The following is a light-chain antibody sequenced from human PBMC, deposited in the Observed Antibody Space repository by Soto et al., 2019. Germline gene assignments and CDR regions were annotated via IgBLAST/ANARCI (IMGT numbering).Light chain of an antibody. CDR1: SSDVGGYTF. CDR3: SSFAGSPVV. CDR2: EVT. Sequence: QSALTQPPSASGSPGQSVTISCTGTSSDVGGYTFVSWYQQHPGKAPKLIIYEVTKRPSGVPDRFSGSKSGNTASLTVSGLQAEDEADYYCSSFAGSPVVFGGGTQLTVL. J-gene: IGLJ2*01. V-gene: IGLV2-8*01.